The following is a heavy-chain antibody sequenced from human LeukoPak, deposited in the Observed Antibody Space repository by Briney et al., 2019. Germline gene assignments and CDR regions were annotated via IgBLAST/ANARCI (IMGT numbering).Heavy chain of an antibody. V-gene: IGHV1-18*01. CDR2: ISAYNGNT. D-gene: IGHD3-3*01. Sequence: GASVKVSCKTSGYSFTQSGITWVRPAPGQGLEWMGWISAYNGNTNLAQKFQGRVTMTIDTATSTVYMEVRSLRSDDTAVYYCARSRITIFGVVTRSFDPWGQGTLVTVSS. CDR1: GYSFTQSG. CDR3: ARSRITIFGVVTRSFDP. J-gene: IGHJ5*02.